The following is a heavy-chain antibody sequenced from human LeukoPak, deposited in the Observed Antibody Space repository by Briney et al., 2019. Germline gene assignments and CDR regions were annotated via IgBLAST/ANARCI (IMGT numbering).Heavy chain of an antibody. V-gene: IGHV4-4*07. J-gene: IGHJ6*03. D-gene: IGHD6-13*01. CDR1: GGSISSYY. CDR3: ARESESRSSWYGIYYYYYMDV. Sequence: SETLSLTCTVSGGSISSYYWSWIRQPAGKGLEWIGRIYTSGSTNYNPSLKSRVTMSVDTSKNQFSLKLSSVTAADTAVYFCARESESRSSWYGIYYYYYMDVWGKGTTVTVSS. CDR2: IYTSGST.